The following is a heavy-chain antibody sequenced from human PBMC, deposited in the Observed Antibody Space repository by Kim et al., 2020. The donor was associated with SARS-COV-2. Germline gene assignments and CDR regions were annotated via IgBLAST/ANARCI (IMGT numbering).Heavy chain of an antibody. V-gene: IGHV4-39*01. CDR1: GGSISSSSYY. J-gene: IGHJ3*01. Sequence: SETLSLTCTVSGGSISSSSYYWGWIRQPPGKGLEWIGSIYYSGNTYYNPSLKSRVTISVDTSNNLFSLRLTSVTAADTAVYYCARHEPWYYYCSRPGAFEFWGQGTMVTVSS. CDR2: IYYSGNT. CDR3: ARHEPWYYYCSRPGAFEF. D-gene: IGHD3-10*01.